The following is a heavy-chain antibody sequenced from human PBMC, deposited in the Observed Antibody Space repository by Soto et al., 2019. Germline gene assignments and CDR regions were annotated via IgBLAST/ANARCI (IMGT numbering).Heavy chain of an antibody. Sequence: ASVKVSCKASGGTFSSYAISWVRQAPGQGLEWMGGIIPIFGTANYAQKFQGRVTITADESTSTAYMELSSLRSEDTAVYYCARAGTTRLKDYYYGMDVWGQGTTVTVSS. CDR2: IIPIFGTA. D-gene: IGHD1-7*01. J-gene: IGHJ6*02. CDR1: GGTFSSYA. V-gene: IGHV1-69*13. CDR3: ARAGTTRLKDYYYGMDV.